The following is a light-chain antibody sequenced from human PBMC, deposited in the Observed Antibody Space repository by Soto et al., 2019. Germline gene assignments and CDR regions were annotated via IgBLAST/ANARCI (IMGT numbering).Light chain of an antibody. V-gene: IGKV4-1*01. CDR2: WAS. CDR1: QSVLYSSNDKSY. J-gene: IGKJ3*01. Sequence: DIVMTQSPDSLAVSLGERASINCRSNQSVLYSSNDKSYLAWYQQKPGQPPKLLIYWASSRESGVPARFTGSGSGTEFTLTISSLQAEDVAVYYCQQYFLTPFTFGPGTIVEIK. CDR3: QQYFLTPFT.